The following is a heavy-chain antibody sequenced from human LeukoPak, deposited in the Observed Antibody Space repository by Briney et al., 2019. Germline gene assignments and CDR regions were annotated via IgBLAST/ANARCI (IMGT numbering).Heavy chain of an antibody. J-gene: IGHJ4*02. V-gene: IGHV4-38-2*02. Sequence: SETLSLTCTVSGYSISSGYYWGWIRQPPGKGLEWIGSIFPSGSTYYNPSLNSRVTISVDTSKNQFSLKLSSVTAADTAVYYCARVRSGYFAYWGQGTLVTVSS. CDR3: ARVRSGYFAY. D-gene: IGHD2-15*01. CDR1: GYSISSGYY. CDR2: IFPSGST.